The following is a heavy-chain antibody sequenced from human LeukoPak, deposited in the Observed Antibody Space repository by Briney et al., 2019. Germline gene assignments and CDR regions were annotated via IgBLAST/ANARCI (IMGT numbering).Heavy chain of an antibody. Sequence: GGSLRLSCAASGFTFGDYAMGWFRQAPGKGLEWVGFIRSKAYGGTTEYAASVKGRFTISRDDSKSIAYLQMNSLKTEDTAVYYCTRVPGYCSGGSCYSPWGQGTLVTVSS. CDR2: IRSKAYGGTT. J-gene: IGHJ5*02. V-gene: IGHV3-49*03. CDR1: GFTFGDYA. D-gene: IGHD2-15*01. CDR3: TRVPGYCSGGSCYSP.